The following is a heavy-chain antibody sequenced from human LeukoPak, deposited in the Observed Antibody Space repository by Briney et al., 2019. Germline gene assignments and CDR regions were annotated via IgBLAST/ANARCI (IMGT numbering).Heavy chain of an antibody. CDR1: GGSINTYY. V-gene: IGHV4-4*08. CDR3: ARTDSSIWVPYYSDF. D-gene: IGHD6-13*01. CDR2: SHSSGRT. J-gene: IGHJ4*02. Sequence: SETLSLTCSVSGGSINTYYWSWIRQPPGKGLEWIGFSHSSGRTNYDPSLRGRVTMSVDTSKNQFSLNLSSVTAADTAIYYCARTDSSIWVPYYSDFWGQGTLVTVSS.